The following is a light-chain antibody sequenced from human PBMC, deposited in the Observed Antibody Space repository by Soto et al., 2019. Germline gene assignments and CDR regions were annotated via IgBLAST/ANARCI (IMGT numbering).Light chain of an antibody. CDR1: QSVGSTY. CDR3: QQYGTSPLT. Sequence: EIVLTQSPGTLSLSPGERATLSCRASQSVGSTYLAWYQQKPGQAPKLLIYGVSSRATGIPDRFSGSGSGTDFHLTISRLEPEDFAVYYCQQYGTSPLTFGPGTKVDI. J-gene: IGKJ3*01. CDR2: GVS. V-gene: IGKV3-20*01.